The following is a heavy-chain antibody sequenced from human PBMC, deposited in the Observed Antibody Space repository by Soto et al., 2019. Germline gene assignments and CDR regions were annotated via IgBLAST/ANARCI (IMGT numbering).Heavy chain of an antibody. CDR2: INAGNGNT. D-gene: IGHD3-22*01. Sequence: SVKVSCKASGYMFTSYAMHWVRQAPGQRLEWMGWINAGNGNTKYSQKFQGRVTITRDTSASTAYMELSSLRSEDTAVYYCARGSGYYYWDDYWGQGTLVTVSS. CDR1: GYMFTSYA. J-gene: IGHJ4*02. CDR3: ARGSGYYYWDDY. V-gene: IGHV1-3*01.